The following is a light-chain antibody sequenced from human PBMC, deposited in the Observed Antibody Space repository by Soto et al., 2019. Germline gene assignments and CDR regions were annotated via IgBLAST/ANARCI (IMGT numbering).Light chain of an antibody. J-gene: IGKJ1*01. CDR3: QQYNYLWT. CDR1: QSVSSH. CDR2: DAS. Sequence: MVMTQSPATLSVSPGEGATLSCRASQSVSSHLAWYQQKPGQAPRLLIYDASTRATGVPGRFSGSGSGTEFTLTISSVQSEDFAVYYCQQYNYLWTFGQGTKVEIK. V-gene: IGKV3-15*01.